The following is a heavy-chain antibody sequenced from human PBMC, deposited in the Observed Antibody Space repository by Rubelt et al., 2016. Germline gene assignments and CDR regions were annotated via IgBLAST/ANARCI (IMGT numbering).Heavy chain of an antibody. V-gene: IGHV1-69*04. D-gene: IGHD3-9*01. CDR2: IIPILGIA. CDR1: GYIFTDYA. CDR3: ARDGRDNYDILTGYQS. J-gene: IGHJ5*02. Sequence: QVQLVQSGAEVKKPGASVKVSCKASGYIFTDYAIHWVRQAPGQTLEWMGRIIPILGIANYAQKFQGRVTITADKSTSTAYMGLSSLRSEDTAVYYCARDGRDNYDILTGYQSWGQGTLVTVSS.